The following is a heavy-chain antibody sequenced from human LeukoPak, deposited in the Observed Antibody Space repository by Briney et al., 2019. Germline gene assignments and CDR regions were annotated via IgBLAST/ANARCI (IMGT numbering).Heavy chain of an antibody. Sequence: GGSLRLSCAGSGFTFSNYWMHWVRQAPGKGLVWVSRIKSDGTSTSYADSVKGRFTISRDNAKNTLYLQMNSLRAEDTAVFYCSRGYYNMDVWGQGTTVTVS. CDR1: GFTFSNYW. CDR2: IKSDGTST. J-gene: IGHJ6*02. V-gene: IGHV3-74*01. CDR3: SRGYYNMDV.